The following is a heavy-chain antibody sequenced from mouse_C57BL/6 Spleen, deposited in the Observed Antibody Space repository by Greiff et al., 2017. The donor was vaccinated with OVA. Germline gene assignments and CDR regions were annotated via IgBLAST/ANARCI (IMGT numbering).Heavy chain of an antibody. CDR3: ARGHGSSSYWYFDV. Sequence: QVQLQQPGAELVMPGASVKLSCKASGYTFTSYWMHWVKQRPGQGLEWIGEIDPSDSYTNYNHKFKGKSTLTVDKSSSTAYMQLSSLTSEDSAVYYCARGHGSSSYWYFDVWGTGTTVTVSS. CDR2: IDPSDSYT. J-gene: IGHJ1*03. V-gene: IGHV1-69*01. CDR1: GYTFTSYW. D-gene: IGHD1-1*01.